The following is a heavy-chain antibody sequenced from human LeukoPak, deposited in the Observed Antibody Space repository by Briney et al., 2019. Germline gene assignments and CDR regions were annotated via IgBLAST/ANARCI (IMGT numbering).Heavy chain of an antibody. Sequence: GGSLRLSCAASGFTFSSYGMHWVRQAPGKGLEWVALISYDGSNKYHADSVKGRFTISRDNSKNTAYLQMNSLKTEDTAVYYCTRPSDVDTGMGYDYWGQGTLVTVSS. CDR1: GFTFSSYG. CDR3: TRPSDVDTGMGYDY. V-gene: IGHV3-30*03. CDR2: ISYDGSNK. D-gene: IGHD5-18*01. J-gene: IGHJ4*02.